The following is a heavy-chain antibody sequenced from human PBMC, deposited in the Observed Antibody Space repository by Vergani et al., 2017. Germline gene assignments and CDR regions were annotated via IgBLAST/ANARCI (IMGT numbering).Heavy chain of an antibody. V-gene: IGHV1-46*03. J-gene: IGHJ5*02. D-gene: IGHD2-2*01. CDR1: GYTFTSYH. Sequence: QVQLVQSGAEVKEPGASVKVSCKASGYTFTSYHMHWVRQAPGQGLEWMGIINPRGGSTSYAHKFQGRITMTRDTSTRTVYMELTSLRSEDTAVYYCAKDGWSSSSCSAGGNWFDPWGQGTLVTVSS. CDR3: AKDGWSSSSCSAGGNWFDP. CDR2: INPRGGST.